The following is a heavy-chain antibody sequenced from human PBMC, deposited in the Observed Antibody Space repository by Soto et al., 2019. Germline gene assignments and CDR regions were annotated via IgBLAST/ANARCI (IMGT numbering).Heavy chain of an antibody. D-gene: IGHD4-4*01. J-gene: IGHJ6*02. CDR2: IGTSGKTI. CDR1: GFTFSSYE. V-gene: IGHV3-48*03. CDR3: ARDPAIYSGKFDYGLDV. Sequence: HPGGALRLSSAVSGFTFSSYEVNWVRQAPGKGLEWVSYIGTSGKTIYYADSVRGRFTISRDNAKNSLYLQMNSLRAEDTAVYFCARDPAIYSGKFDYGLDVWGRGTTVTVSS.